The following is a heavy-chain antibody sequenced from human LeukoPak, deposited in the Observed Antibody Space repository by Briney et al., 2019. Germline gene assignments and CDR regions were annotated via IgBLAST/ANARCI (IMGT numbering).Heavy chain of an antibody. V-gene: IGHV3-33*01. J-gene: IGHJ4*02. D-gene: IGHD6-13*01. Sequence: GRSLRLSCAASGFTFSTYGMHWVRQAPGKGLEWVAVIWNDGSNKYYADSVKGRFTISRDISKNTLHLQMNSLRAEDTAIYYCAGGGIAAADIDYWGQGTLVTVSS. CDR3: AGGGIAAADIDY. CDR1: GFTFSTYG. CDR2: IWNDGSNK.